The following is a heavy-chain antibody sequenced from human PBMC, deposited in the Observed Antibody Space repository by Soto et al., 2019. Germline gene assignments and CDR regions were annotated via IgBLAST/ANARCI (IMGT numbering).Heavy chain of an antibody. Sequence: SETLSLTCTVSGGSISSYYWSWIRQPPGKGLEWIGYIYYSGSTNYNPSLKSRVTISVDTSKNQFSLKLSSVTAADTAVYYCARARGIAAAGSYYYYGMDVWGQGTTVTVSS. D-gene: IGHD6-13*01. J-gene: IGHJ6*02. CDR3: ARARGIAAAGSYYYYGMDV. CDR2: IYYSGST. V-gene: IGHV4-59*01. CDR1: GGSISSYY.